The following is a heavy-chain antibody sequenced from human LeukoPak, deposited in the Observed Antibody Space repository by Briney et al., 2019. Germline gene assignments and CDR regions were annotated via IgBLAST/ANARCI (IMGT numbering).Heavy chain of an antibody. J-gene: IGHJ3*02. V-gene: IGHV1-69*05. CDR3: GSGYYDSSGYRDAFDI. CDR2: IIPIFGTA. CDR1: GGTFSRYA. D-gene: IGHD3-22*01. Sequence: SVKVSFKASGGTFSRYAISWVRQAPGQGLEWMGGIIPIFGTANYAQKFQGRVTITTDESTSTAYMELSSLRSEDTAVYYCGSGYYDSSGYRDAFDIWGQGTMVTVSS.